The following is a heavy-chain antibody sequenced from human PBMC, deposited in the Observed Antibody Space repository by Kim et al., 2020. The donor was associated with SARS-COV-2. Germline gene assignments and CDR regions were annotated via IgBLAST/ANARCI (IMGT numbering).Heavy chain of an antibody. V-gene: IGHV4-59*08. CDR3: ARHLFLFRFDP. CDR1: GGSISSYY. Sequence: SETLSLTCTVSGGSISSYYWSWIRQPPGKGLEWIGYIYYSGSTNYNPSLKSRVTISVDTSKNQFSLKLSSVTAADTAVYYCARHLFLFRFDPWGQGTLVTVSS. J-gene: IGHJ5*02. CDR2: IYYSGST. D-gene: IGHD2-21*01.